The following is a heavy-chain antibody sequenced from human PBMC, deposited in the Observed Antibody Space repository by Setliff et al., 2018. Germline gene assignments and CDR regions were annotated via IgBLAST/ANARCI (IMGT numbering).Heavy chain of an antibody. D-gene: IGHD2-2*01. CDR1: GHIFSSYG. V-gene: IGHV1-18*01. CDR3: ARLVRYCTRTSCQRTPGAEY. CDR2: ISSYNDVT. J-gene: IGHJ4*02. Sequence: ASVKVSCKASGHIFSSYGISWVRQAPGQGLEWMGWISSYNDVTNYEQRFQGRVTMTTDTSASAAYMEVRSLTSDDTAVYYCARLVRYCTRTSCQRTPGAEYWGQGTLVTVSS.